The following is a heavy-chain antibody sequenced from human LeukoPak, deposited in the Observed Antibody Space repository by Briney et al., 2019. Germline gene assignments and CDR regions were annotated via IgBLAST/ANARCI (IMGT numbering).Heavy chain of an antibody. CDR3: ARSPTGYSSSWYDY. Sequence: GGSLRLSCAASGFTFSSCSMNWVRQAPGKGLEWVSSISSSSSYIYYADSVKGRFTISRDNAKNSLYLQMNSLRAEDTAVYYCARSPTGYSSSWYDYWGQGTLVTVSS. CDR2: ISSSSSYI. CDR1: GFTFSSCS. V-gene: IGHV3-21*01. D-gene: IGHD6-13*01. J-gene: IGHJ4*02.